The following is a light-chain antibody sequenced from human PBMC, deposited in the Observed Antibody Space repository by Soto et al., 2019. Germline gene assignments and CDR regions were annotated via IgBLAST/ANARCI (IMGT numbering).Light chain of an antibody. CDR2: DAS. Sequence: EIVLTQSPATLSLSPGERATLSCSASQSVSSYLAWYQQKPGQAPRLLIYDASNRATGITARFSGSGSGTDFTLAISCIEPEDFAVYYCQQRSNWRLTFGGATKVEIK. V-gene: IGKV3-11*01. J-gene: IGKJ4*01. CDR1: QSVSSY. CDR3: QQRSNWRLT.